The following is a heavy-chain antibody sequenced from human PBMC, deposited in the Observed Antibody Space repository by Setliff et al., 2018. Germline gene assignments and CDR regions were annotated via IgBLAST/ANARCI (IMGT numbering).Heavy chain of an antibody. CDR3: ARDHAPVPTARRVYYSLDV. CDR2: VYTTLST. D-gene: IGHD2-2*01. CDR1: GASISNYY. J-gene: IGHJ6*03. Sequence: PSETLSLTCSVSGASISNYYWSWIRQSPGKGLEWIGYVYTTLSTNYNPSLKSRVTMSVDTSKNQFSLRLSSVTAADTAEYYCARDHAPVPTARRVYYSLDVWGKGTTVTVSS. V-gene: IGHV4-4*08.